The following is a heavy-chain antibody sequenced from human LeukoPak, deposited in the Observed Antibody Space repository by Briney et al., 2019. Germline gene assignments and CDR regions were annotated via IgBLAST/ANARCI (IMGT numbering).Heavy chain of an antibody. Sequence: PGGSLRLSCAASGFTFSSYEMNWVRQAPGKGLEWVSYISSSGSTIYYADSVKGRFTISRDNAKNSLYLQMNSLRAEDTAVYYCAELGITMIGGIWGKGTTVTVSS. CDR2: ISSSGSTI. CDR3: AELGITMIGGI. D-gene: IGHD3-10*02. J-gene: IGHJ6*04. CDR1: GFTFSSYE. V-gene: IGHV3-48*03.